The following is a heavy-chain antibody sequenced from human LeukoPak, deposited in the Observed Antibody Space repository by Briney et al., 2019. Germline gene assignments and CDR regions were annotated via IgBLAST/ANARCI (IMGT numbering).Heavy chain of an antibody. CDR2: IKQDGGEK. V-gene: IGHV3-7*01. J-gene: IGHJ4*02. CDR3: ARVGGRYSPLGY. Sequence: GGSLRLSCAASGFTFSSYWMSWVRQAPGKVLEWLANIKQDGGEKYYVDSVRGRFTISRDNDKNSLFLQMTSLRAEDTAVYYCARVGGRYSPLGYWGQGTLVTVSS. D-gene: IGHD3-16*02. CDR1: GFTFSSYW.